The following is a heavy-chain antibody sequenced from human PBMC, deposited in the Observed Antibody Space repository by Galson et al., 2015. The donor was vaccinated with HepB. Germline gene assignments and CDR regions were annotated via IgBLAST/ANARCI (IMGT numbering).Heavy chain of an antibody. J-gene: IGHJ4*02. D-gene: IGHD6-25*01. CDR2: IWYDGSRK. CDR3: AREAHIAAPASFDY. Sequence: SLRLSCAASGFTFKNYGMHWLRQAPGKGPEWVAIIWYDGSRKYYAESVKGRFTISRDNSENILYLQMNSLRAEDTAVYYCAREAHIAAPASFDYWGQGTLVTVSS. CDR1: GFTFKNYG. V-gene: IGHV3-33*08.